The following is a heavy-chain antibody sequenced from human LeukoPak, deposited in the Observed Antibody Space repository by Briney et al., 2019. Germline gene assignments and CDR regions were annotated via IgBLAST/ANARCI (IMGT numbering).Heavy chain of an antibody. CDR3: AREVYYDNSGYYN. CDR1: GYTFTSYD. Sequence: ASVKVSRKASGYTFTSYDINWVRQATGQGLEWMGWMNPNSGNTGYAQKFQSRVTITRNTSISTAYMELSSLRSEDTAVYYCAREVYYDNSGYYNWGQGTLVTVSS. CDR2: MNPNSGNT. J-gene: IGHJ4*02. V-gene: IGHV1-8*03. D-gene: IGHD3-22*01.